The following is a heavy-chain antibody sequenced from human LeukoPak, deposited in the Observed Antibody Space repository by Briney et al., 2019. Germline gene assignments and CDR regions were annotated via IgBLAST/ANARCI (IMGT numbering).Heavy chain of an antibody. J-gene: IGHJ4*02. CDR3: ARHSIRGGDLDY. CDR1: GGPISGYH. V-gene: IGHV4-59*08. CDR2: IYYSGST. D-gene: IGHD2-21*02. Sequence: SSETLSLPCTVSGGPISGYHGSWFRHPQGKNLKWIAYIYYSGSTNYNPSLKSRLTISVDTSKNQFSLKLSSVTAADTAVYYCARHSIRGGDLDYWGQGTLVTVSS.